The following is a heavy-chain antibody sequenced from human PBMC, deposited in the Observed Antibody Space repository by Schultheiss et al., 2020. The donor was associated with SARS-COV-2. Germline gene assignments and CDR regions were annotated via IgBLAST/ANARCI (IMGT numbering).Heavy chain of an antibody. CDR3: ARDVVATEY. Sequence: GESLKISCAASGFSFSNYEMNWLRQAPGKGLEWVSAISGSGGSTYYADSVKGRFTISRDNSKNTLYLQMNSLRAEDTAVYYCARDVVATEYWGQGTLVTVSS. CDR1: GFSFSNYE. D-gene: IGHD2-15*01. CDR2: ISGSGGST. J-gene: IGHJ4*02. V-gene: IGHV3-23*01.